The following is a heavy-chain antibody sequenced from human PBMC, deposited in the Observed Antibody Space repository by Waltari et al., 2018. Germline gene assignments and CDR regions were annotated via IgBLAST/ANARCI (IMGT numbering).Heavy chain of an antibody. V-gene: IGHV3-53*01. D-gene: IGHD1-26*01. Sequence: EVQLVESGGGLIQPGGSLRLSCAASGFTVSSNYMSWVRQAPGKGLEWVSVSYRGCRTNYAYSVKGRITISRDNSKNTLYLQMNSLRSEDTAVYCCARYSPRSPFDPWGQGTLVTVSS. CDR1: GFTVSSNY. CDR3: ARYSPRSPFDP. CDR2: SYRGCRT. J-gene: IGHJ5*02.